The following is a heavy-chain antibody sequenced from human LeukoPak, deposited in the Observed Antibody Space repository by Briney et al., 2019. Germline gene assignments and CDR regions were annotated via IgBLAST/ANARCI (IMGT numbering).Heavy chain of an antibody. D-gene: IGHD5-18*01. Sequence: GGALRFSCAASGFTFSSYGMHWVRQAPGKGLEWVAVISYDGSNKYYADSVKGRFTISRDNSKNTLYLQMNSLRAEDTAVYYCAKDGGSYGLDYWGQGTLVTVSS. J-gene: IGHJ4*02. CDR1: GFTFSSYG. CDR3: AKDGGSYGLDY. V-gene: IGHV3-30*18. CDR2: ISYDGSNK.